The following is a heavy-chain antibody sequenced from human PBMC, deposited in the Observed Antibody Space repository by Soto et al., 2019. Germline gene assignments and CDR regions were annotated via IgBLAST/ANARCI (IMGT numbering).Heavy chain of an antibody. D-gene: IGHD1-26*01. J-gene: IGHJ6*04. Sequence: AGSLRLSCAASGFTFSNAWMSWVRQAPGQGLEWVGRIKSKTDGGTTDYAAPVKGIFTISRDGSKNTLYLQMNSLKTEDTAVYYCTGAGPYYYYGMDVWGKGTTVTVSS. CDR2: IKSKTDGGTT. CDR1: GFTFSNAW. CDR3: TGAGPYYYYGMDV. V-gene: IGHV3-15*01.